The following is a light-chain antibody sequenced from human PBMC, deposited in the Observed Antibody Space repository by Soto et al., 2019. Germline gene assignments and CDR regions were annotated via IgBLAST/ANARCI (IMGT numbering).Light chain of an antibody. CDR3: QDYGTSAPWT. Sequence: EVVLTQSPGTLSLSPGERATLSCRASQNIRGNELAWYQQKPGQAPRLLIYRGSSRATGIPDRFSGRGSGTDFTLTISRLEPEDCAVYYCQDYGTSAPWTFGQGTKVDIK. CDR1: QNIRGNE. V-gene: IGKV3-20*01. CDR2: RGS. J-gene: IGKJ1*01.